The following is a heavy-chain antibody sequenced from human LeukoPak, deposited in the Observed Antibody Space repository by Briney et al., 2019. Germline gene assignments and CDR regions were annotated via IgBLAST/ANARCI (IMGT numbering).Heavy chain of an antibody. D-gene: IGHD3-10*02. CDR1: GFTFSTYG. CDR3: AKGNTMYTAYYFDY. J-gene: IGHJ4*02. CDR2: VSGATGNS. Sequence: GGSLRLSSAASGFTFSTYGMNWVRQAPGKGLEWVSSVSGATGNSYYVGSVKGRFTISRDDSKNTLYLQMNSLRAEDTAVYYCAKGNTMYTAYYFDYWGQGTLVTVSS. V-gene: IGHV3-23*01.